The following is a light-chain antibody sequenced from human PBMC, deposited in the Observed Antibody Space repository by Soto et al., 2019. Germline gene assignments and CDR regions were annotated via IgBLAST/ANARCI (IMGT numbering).Light chain of an antibody. CDR3: CSYAGNYTYV. J-gene: IGLJ1*01. CDR2: DVS. Sequence: QSALTQPRSVSGSPGQSVTISCTGTSSDVGGYIYVSWYQQHPGKAPKLMMFDVSKRPSGVPDRFSGSKSDNTASLTISGLQTEDEADYFCCSYAGNYTYVFGTGTKVTAL. CDR1: SSDVGGYIY. V-gene: IGLV2-11*01.